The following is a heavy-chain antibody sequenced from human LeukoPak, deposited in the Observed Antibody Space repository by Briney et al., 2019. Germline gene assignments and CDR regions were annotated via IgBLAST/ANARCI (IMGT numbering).Heavy chain of an antibody. D-gene: IGHD6-19*01. CDR3: ARVGVRYSSGGTFDY. CDR2: ISSSSNYI. Sequence: GGSLRLSCAASGFTFSSYSMNWVRQSPGKGLEWVTSISSSSNYIYYADSVRGRFTIARDNAKNSLYLQMNSLRAEDTAVYYCARVGVRYSSGGTFDYWGQGTLVTVSS. CDR1: GFTFSSYS. J-gene: IGHJ4*02. V-gene: IGHV3-21*01.